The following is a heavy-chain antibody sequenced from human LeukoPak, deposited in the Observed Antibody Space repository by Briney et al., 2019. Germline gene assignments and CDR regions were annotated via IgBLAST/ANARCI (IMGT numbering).Heavy chain of an antibody. CDR3: ASFSNVGLGSGEYHYGIDG. Sequence: GWSLRLSCAASRFTFSSYWMSWVRQAPGKGLEWVANINQDGSEKEYVDSVKGRFTISRDNAKNSLYLQMTSLLAEDTAVYYCASFSNVGLGSGEYHYGIDGWGQGTTVTVPS. J-gene: IGHJ6*02. CDR1: RFTFSSYW. CDR2: INQDGSEK. D-gene: IGHD3-16*01. V-gene: IGHV3-7*01.